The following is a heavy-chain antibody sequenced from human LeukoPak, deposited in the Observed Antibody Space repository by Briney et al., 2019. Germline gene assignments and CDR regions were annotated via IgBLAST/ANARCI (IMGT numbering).Heavy chain of an antibody. CDR2: ISSSSSYI. D-gene: IGHD2-2*01. V-gene: IGHV3-21*01. Sequence: GSLRLSCAASGFTFSSYSMNWVRQAPGKGLEWVSSISSSSSYIYYADSVKGRFTISRDNAKNSLYLQMNSLRAKDTAVYYCARDVVPAAMISWAGWFDPWGQGTLVTVSS. CDR3: ARDVVPAAMISWAGWFDP. J-gene: IGHJ5*02. CDR1: GFTFSSYS.